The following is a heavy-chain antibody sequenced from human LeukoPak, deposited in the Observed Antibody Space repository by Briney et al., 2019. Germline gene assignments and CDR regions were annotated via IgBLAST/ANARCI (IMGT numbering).Heavy chain of an antibody. CDR3: ASYTGSGSYRNY. V-gene: IGHV4-39*01. Sequence: PSETLSLTCTVSGGSISSSSYYWGWIRQPPGKGLEWIGSIYYSGSTYYNPSLKSRVTISVDTSKNQFSLKLSSVTAADTAMYYCASYTGSGSYRNYWGQGTLVTVSS. CDR2: IYYSGST. D-gene: IGHD1-26*01. CDR1: GGSISSSSYY. J-gene: IGHJ4*02.